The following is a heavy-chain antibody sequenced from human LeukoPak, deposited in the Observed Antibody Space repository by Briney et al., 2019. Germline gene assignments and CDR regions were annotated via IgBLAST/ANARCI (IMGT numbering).Heavy chain of an antibody. J-gene: IGHJ3*02. V-gene: IGHV4-34*01. D-gene: IGHD3-22*01. CDR1: GGSFSGYY. CDR3: ARGRYYDLTDAFDI. CDR2: INHSGST. Sequence: SETLSLTCAVYGGSFSGYYWSWIRQPPGKELKWIGEINHSGSTNYNPSLKSRVTISVDTSKNQFSLKLSSVTAADTAVYYCARGRYYDLTDAFDIWGQGTMVTVSS.